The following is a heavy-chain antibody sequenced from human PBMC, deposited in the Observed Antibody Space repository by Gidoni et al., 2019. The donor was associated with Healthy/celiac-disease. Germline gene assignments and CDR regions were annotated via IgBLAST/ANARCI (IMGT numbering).Heavy chain of an antibody. V-gene: IGHV3-23*01. Sequence: EVQLLESGGGLVQPGGSLSLSCAASGFTFSSYAMSWVRQAPGKGLEWVAAIGGSGGSTYYADSVKGRFTISRDNSKNTLYLQMNSLRAEDTAVYYCAKDGPSRWLRHLNWFDPWGQGTLATVSS. D-gene: IGHD6-19*01. CDR1: GFTFSSYA. CDR2: IGGSGGST. CDR3: AKDGPSRWLRHLNWFDP. J-gene: IGHJ5*02.